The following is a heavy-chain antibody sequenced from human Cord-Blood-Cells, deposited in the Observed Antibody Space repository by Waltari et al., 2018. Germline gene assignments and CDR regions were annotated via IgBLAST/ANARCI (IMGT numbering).Heavy chain of an antibody. CDR2: IYYSGST. D-gene: IGHD2-21*02. J-gene: IGHJ4*02. V-gene: IGHV4-59*01. Sequence: QVQLQESGPGLVKPSETLSLTCTVSGGPISSYYWSWIRQPPGKGLEWIGYIYYSGSTNYNPSLKSRVTISVDTSKNQFSLKLSSVTAADTAVYYCARGLTAIDYWGQGTLVTVSS. CDR1: GGPISSYY. CDR3: ARGLTAIDY.